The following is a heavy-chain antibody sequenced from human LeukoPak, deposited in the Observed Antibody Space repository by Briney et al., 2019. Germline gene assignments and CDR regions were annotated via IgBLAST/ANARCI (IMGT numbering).Heavy chain of an antibody. D-gene: IGHD2-15*01. J-gene: IGHJ3*02. Sequence: PSETLSLTCAVYGGSFSGYYWSWIRQPPGKGLEWIGEINHRRSTNYNPSLKSRVTISVDTSKNQFSLKLSSVTAADTAVYYCARGLHAFDIWGQGTMVTVSS. V-gene: IGHV4-34*01. CDR3: ARGLHAFDI. CDR2: INHRRST. CDR1: GGSFSGYY.